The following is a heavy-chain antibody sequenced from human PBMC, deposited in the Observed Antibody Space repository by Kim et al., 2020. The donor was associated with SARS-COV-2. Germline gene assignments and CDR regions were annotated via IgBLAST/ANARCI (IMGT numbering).Heavy chain of an antibody. Sequence: ASVKVSCKASGYTFTGYYIHWVRQAPGQGLEWMGWINPNNGGTNYAQNFQGRVSMTRDTSFSTAYMVLSMLTSDDTAVYYCARRRLNHGMDVWGQGTTVTVSS. CDR3: ARRRLNHGMDV. J-gene: IGHJ6*01. V-gene: IGHV1-2*02. CDR2: INPNNGGT. CDR1: GYTFTGYY.